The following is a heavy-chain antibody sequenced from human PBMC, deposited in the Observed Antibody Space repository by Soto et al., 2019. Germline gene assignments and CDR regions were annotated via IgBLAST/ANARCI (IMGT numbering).Heavy chain of an antibody. J-gene: IGHJ6*02. D-gene: IGHD6-13*01. Sequence: GGSLRLSCAASGFTFSSYGMHWFRQAPGKGLEWVAVIWYDGSNKYYADSVKGRFTISRDNSKNTLYLQMNSLRAEDTAVYYCARDLPYSSSWYRGGFYYYYGMDVWGQGTTVPVSS. CDR1: GFTFSSYG. CDR2: IWYDGSNK. CDR3: ARDLPYSSSWYRGGFYYYYGMDV. V-gene: IGHV3-33*01.